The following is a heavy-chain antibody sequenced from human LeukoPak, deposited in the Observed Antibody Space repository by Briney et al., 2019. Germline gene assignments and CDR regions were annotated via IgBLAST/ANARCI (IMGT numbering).Heavy chain of an antibody. V-gene: IGHV3-11*01. Sequence: GGSLRLSCAASGFTFSDYYMSWIRQAPGKGLEWVSYITHSAGIIYYADSVKGRFTISRDNAKNSLYLQMNSLRAEDTAIYYCARVGLRRGYDYWGQGTLVTVSS. CDR1: GFTFSDYY. CDR3: ARVGLRRGYDY. D-gene: IGHD4-17*01. J-gene: IGHJ4*02. CDR2: ITHSAGII.